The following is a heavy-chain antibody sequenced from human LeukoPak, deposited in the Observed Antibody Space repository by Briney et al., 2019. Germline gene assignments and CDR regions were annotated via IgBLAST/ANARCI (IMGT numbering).Heavy chain of an antibody. J-gene: IGHJ3*02. D-gene: IGHD3-3*01. CDR1: GGTFSSYG. Sequence: SVKVSCKASGGTFSSYGFNWMRQAPGQGLEWMGGIIPIFATANYAQKFYGKVTITADESTNTAYMELSSLRSEDTAVYYCATLSGYDAFDIWGQGTMVTVSS. CDR3: ATLSGYDAFDI. V-gene: IGHV1-69*13. CDR2: IIPIFATA.